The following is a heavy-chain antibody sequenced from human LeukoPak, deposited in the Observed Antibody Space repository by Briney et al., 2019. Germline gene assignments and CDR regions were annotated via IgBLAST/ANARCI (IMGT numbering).Heavy chain of an antibody. Sequence: SETLSLTCTVSGGSINSGRYYWSWIRQPAGKGLEWIGRIYTSGSTNYNPSLKSRVTISVDRPKNQFSLKLSSVTAADTAVYYCGRGAPYTSGGFAYGGRGALVTVP. J-gene: IGHJ4*02. CDR3: GRGAPYTSGGFAY. CDR1: GGSINSGRYY. V-gene: IGHV4-61*02. CDR2: IYTSGST. D-gene: IGHD6-25*01.